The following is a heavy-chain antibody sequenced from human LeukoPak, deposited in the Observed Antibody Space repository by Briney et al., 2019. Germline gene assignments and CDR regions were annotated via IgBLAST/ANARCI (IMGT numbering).Heavy chain of an antibody. CDR2: INGDGSST. CDR1: GFTFSSYS. J-gene: IGHJ4*02. Sequence: PGGSLRLSYAASGFTFSSYSVHWVRQAPGKGLVWVSRINGDGSSTSYADSVKGRFTISRDNAKNTLYLQMTSLRVEDTAVYYCAAVVRSGSPFDYWGQGTLVTVSS. V-gene: IGHV3-74*01. CDR3: AAVVRSGSPFDY. D-gene: IGHD6-25*01.